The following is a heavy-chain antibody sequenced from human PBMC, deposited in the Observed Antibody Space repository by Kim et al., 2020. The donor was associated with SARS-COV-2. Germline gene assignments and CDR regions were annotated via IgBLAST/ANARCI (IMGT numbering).Heavy chain of an antibody. Sequence: DPVQGRFPISRANAKNSLYLQMNSLRDEDTAVYYCARNSDYGDYGGFDYWGQGTLVTVSS. D-gene: IGHD4-17*01. CDR3: ARNSDYGDYGGFDY. V-gene: IGHV3-48*02. J-gene: IGHJ4*02.